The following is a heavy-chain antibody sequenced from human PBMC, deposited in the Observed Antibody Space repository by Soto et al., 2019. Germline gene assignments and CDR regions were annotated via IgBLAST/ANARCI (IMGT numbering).Heavy chain of an antibody. CDR1: GFTFSSYG. CDR2: ISYDGSNK. CDR3: AKEDYGDGYYYGMDV. J-gene: IGHJ6*02. D-gene: IGHD4-17*01. Sequence: PGGSLRLSCAASGFTFSSYGMHWVRRAPGKGLEWVAVISYDGSNKYYADSVKGRFTISRDNSKNTLYLQMNSLRAEDTAVYYCAKEDYGDGYYYGMDVWRQGTTVSVSS. V-gene: IGHV3-30*18.